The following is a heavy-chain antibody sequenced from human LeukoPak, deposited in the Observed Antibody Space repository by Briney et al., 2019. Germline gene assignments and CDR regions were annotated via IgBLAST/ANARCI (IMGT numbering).Heavy chain of an antibody. J-gene: IGHJ6*03. CDR2: IYYSGST. Sequence: PSETLSLTCAVSGGSTSSNSYYWGWIRQPPGKGLEWIGSIYYSGSTYYNPSLKSRVTISVDTSKNQFSLKLSSVTAADTAVYYCARGGGNGGGWVGHNYYMDVWGKGTTVTVSS. CDR1: GGSTSSNSYY. CDR3: ARGGGNGGGWVGHNYYMDV. V-gene: IGHV4-39*01. D-gene: IGHD4-23*01.